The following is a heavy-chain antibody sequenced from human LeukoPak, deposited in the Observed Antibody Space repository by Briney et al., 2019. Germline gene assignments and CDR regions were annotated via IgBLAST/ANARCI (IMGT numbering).Heavy chain of an antibody. V-gene: IGHV3-23*01. CDR3: AKNRVGGTSRAGYDY. Sequence: GGSLRLSCAASGFTFSSYAMSWVRQAPGKGLEWVSTISGSGGSTYSADSVKGRFAISRDNSRDALYLQMNSLRAEDTAVYYCAKNRVGGTSRAGYDYWGQGTLVTVSS. CDR1: GFTFSSYA. CDR2: ISGSGGST. D-gene: IGHD2-2*01. J-gene: IGHJ4*02.